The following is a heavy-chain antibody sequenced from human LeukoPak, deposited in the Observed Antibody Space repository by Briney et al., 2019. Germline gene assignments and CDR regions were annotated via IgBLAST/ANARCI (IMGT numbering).Heavy chain of an antibody. V-gene: IGHV3-9*01. CDR3: AKSYYDSSGSPDY. J-gene: IGHJ4*02. D-gene: IGHD3-22*01. CDR1: GLTFDDYA. CDR2: ISWNSGSI. Sequence: GGSLRLTCAASGLTFDDYAMHWVRQAPGKGLEWVSGISWNSGSIGYADSVKGRFTISRDNAKNSLYLQMNSLRAEDTALYYCAKSYYDSSGSPDYWGQGTLVTVSS.